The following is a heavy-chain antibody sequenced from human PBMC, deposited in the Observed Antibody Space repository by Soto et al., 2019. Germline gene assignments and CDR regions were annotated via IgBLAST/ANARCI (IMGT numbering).Heavy chain of an antibody. V-gene: IGHV4-39*01. CDR2: LHYSGTP. CDR1: CFSTSSTSYN. Sequence: ASETPSPTCNVSCFSTSSTSYNWGWIRPPPRKGLEWIWALHYSGTPHHNTSLPRRLNISADPSKNKVSLTRTSVTAADTAVYYCARQGSYWGQGARVTVSS. CDR3: ARQGSY. J-gene: IGHJ4*02.